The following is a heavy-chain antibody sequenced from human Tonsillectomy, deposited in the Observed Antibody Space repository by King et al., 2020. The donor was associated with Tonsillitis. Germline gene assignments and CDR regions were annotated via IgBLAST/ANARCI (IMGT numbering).Heavy chain of an antibody. CDR2: ITHSGST. V-gene: IGHV4-34*01. CDR3: ARGLSGSYPPYYYYYYMDV. J-gene: IGHJ6*03. Sequence: VQLQQWGAGLLKPWETLSLTCAVYGGSFSGYYWSWIRQPPGKGLEWIGEITHSGSTNYNPSLKGRVTLSVDTSKNQFSLKLSSVTAADTAVYYCARGLSGSYPPYYYYYYMDVWGKGTTVTVSS. D-gene: IGHD1-26*01. CDR1: GGSFSGYY.